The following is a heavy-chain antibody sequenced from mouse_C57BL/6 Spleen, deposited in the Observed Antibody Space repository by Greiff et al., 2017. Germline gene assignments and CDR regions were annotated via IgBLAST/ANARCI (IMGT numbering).Heavy chain of an antibody. D-gene: IGHD3-2*02. CDR3: SRANGLRLPHYFDC. V-gene: IGHV1-39*01. CDR2: INPNYGTT. Sequence: VQLKQSGPELVKPGASVKISCKASGYSFTDYNMNWVKQSNGKSLEWIGVINPNYGTTSYNQKFKGKATLTVDQSSSTAYMQLNSLTSADSAVYYWSRANGLRLPHYFDCWGQGTTLTVSS. CDR1: GYSFTDYN. J-gene: IGHJ2*01.